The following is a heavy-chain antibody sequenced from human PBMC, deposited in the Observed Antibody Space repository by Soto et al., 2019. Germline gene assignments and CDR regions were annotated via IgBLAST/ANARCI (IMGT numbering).Heavy chain of an antibody. J-gene: IGHJ6*02. CDR3: ARDPGIAARTGGYYGMDV. D-gene: IGHD6-6*01. V-gene: IGHV4-31*03. CDR2: IYYSGST. Sequence: SDTLSLTCTVSGGSISSGGYYWSWIRQHPGKGLEWIGYIYYSGSTYYNPSLKSRVTISVDTSKNQFSLKLSSVTAADTAVYYCARDPGIAARTGGYYGMDVWGQGTTVTVSS. CDR1: GGSISSGGYY.